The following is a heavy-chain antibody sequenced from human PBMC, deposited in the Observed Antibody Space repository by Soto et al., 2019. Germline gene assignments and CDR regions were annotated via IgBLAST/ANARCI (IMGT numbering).Heavy chain of an antibody. D-gene: IGHD3-3*01. CDR3: AKDFWTGYPLSYMDV. V-gene: IGHV3-30*18. CDR2: ISYDGSNQ. CDR1: GFTFSSYG. Sequence: GXSLRLSCAASGFTFSSYGMHWFRQAPGKGLEWVAVISYDGSNQYYADSVKGRFTISRDNSKNTLYLQMNSLRAEDTAVYYCAKDFWTGYPLSYMDVWGKGTTVTVSS. J-gene: IGHJ6*03.